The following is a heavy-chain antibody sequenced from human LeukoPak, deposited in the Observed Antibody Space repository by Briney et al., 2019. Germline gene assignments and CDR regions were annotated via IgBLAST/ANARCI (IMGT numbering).Heavy chain of an antibody. CDR3: ARDTRTFDY. CDR1: GFTFSSHW. V-gene: IGHV3-7*01. CDR2: INQDGSEK. J-gene: IGHJ4*02. Sequence: GGSLRLSCAGSGFTFSSHWMNWVRQAPGMGLDWVANINQDGSEKYYVDSVKGRFTISRDNAKNLLFLQVGSLRAEDTAVYYCARDTRTFDYWGQGTLVTVSS. D-gene: IGHD1-26*01.